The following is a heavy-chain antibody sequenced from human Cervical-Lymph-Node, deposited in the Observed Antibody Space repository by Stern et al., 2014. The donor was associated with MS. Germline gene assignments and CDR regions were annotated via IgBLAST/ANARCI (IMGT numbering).Heavy chain of an antibody. Sequence: EVQLVQSGAEVKKPGESLKISCMGSGYSFSTYWITWVRQMPGKGLEWMGLFYPDDSDSRYNPSFQGQVTFSADPSISTAFLQWSSLKASDTAIYYCARHRGQIFGVDVWGQGTTVTVSS. CDR3: ARHRGQIFGVDV. J-gene: IGHJ6*02. V-gene: IGHV5-51*01. CDR2: FYPDDSDS. CDR1: GYSFSTYW.